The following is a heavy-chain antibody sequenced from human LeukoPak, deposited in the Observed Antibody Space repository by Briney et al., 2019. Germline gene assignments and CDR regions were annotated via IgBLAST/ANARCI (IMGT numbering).Heavy chain of an antibody. V-gene: IGHV1-8*02. CDR2: MNPNSGNT. CDR3: ARAGDMITFGGVIVNYYYYMDV. J-gene: IGHJ6*03. Sequence: ASVKVSCKASGYTFTGYYMHWVRQAPGQGLEWMGWMNPNSGNTGYAQKFQGRVTMTRNTSISTAYMELSSLRSEDTAVYYCARAGDMITFGGVIVNYYYYMDVWGKGTTVTISS. CDR1: GYTFTGYY. D-gene: IGHD3-16*02.